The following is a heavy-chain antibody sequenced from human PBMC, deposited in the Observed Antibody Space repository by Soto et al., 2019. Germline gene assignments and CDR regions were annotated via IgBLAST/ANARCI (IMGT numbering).Heavy chain of an antibody. CDR3: ARAVAGGSWFDP. V-gene: IGHV4-30-4*01. CDR2: IYYSGST. CDR1: GGSISSGDYY. Sequence: PXETLSLTCTVSGGSISSGDYYWSWIRQPPGKGLEWIGYIYYSGSTYYNPSLKSRVTISVDTSKNQFSLKLSSVTAADTAVYYCARAVAGGSWFDPWGQGTLVTVSS. D-gene: IGHD6-19*01. J-gene: IGHJ5*02.